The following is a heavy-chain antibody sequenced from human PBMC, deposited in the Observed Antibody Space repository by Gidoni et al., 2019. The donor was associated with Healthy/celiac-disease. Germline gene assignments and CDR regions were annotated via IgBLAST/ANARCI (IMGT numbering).Heavy chain of an antibody. V-gene: IGHV3-30*19. J-gene: IGHJ4*02. D-gene: IGHD2-21*01. Sequence: QVQLVESGGGVVQPGRSLRLSCAASGFTFNSDGIHWVRQAPGKGLEWVAVISDDGSQKYYADSVKGRFTISRDNSKNTLYLQMNSLRAEDTAVYYCARDLDANIVVVILDYWGQGTLVTVSS. CDR2: ISDDGSQK. CDR3: ARDLDANIVVVILDY. CDR1: GFTFNSDG.